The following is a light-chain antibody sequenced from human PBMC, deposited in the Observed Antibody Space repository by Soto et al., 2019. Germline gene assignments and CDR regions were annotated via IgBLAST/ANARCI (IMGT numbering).Light chain of an antibody. V-gene: IGKV3-15*01. J-gene: IGKJ5*01. CDR3: QQYNSWPPIT. CDR1: ESVSRN. CDR2: DAS. Sequence: IVMSPSPAPLSVSPGERATLSCRASESVSRNLAWYQQKPGQAPRLLIYDASTRATGIPDRFSGGGSGTEFTLTISSLQSEDFVVYYCQQYNSWPPITFGQGTRLEIK.